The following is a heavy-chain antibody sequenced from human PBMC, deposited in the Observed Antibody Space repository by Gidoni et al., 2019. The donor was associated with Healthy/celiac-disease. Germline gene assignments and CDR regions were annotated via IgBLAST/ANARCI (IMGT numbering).Heavy chain of an antibody. CDR1: GGSVSSGSYY. D-gene: IGHD3-10*01. J-gene: IGHJ4*02. CDR2: IYYSGST. CDR3: ARYGSGSQPDY. V-gene: IGHV4-61*01. Sequence: QVQLQESGPGLVKPSETLSLTCTVSGGSVSSGSYYWSWLRQPPGKGLEWIGYIYYSGSTNYNPSLKSRVTISVDTSKNQFSLKLSSVTAADTAVYYCARYGSGSQPDYWGQGTLVTVSS.